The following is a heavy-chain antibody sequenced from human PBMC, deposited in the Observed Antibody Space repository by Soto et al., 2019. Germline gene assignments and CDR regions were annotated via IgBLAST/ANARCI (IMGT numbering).Heavy chain of an antibody. J-gene: IGHJ5*02. CDR2: INHSGST. D-gene: IGHD1-7*01. CDR3: ASGAGNTPGSKNSKNNWFDP. Sequence: SETLSLTCAVCSGSFSGYYWSRICQPPGKGLEWIGEINHSGSTNYNPSLKSRVTISVDTSKNQFSLKLSSVTAADTAVYYCASGAGNTPGSKNSKNNWFDPWGQGTLVTVSS. V-gene: IGHV4-34*01. CDR1: SGSFSGYY.